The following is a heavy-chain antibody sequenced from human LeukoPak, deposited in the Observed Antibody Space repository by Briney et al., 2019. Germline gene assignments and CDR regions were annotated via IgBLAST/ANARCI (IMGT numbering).Heavy chain of an antibody. CDR3: ARAGSGYQYYFDY. CDR2: IHNSGST. Sequence: SQTLSLACTVSGGSISSGGYYWSWIRQHPGKGLEWIGYIHNSGSTYYNPALKSRVTISVDTSKNQFSLKLSSVTAADTAVYYCARAGSGYQYYFDYWGQGTLVTVSS. V-gene: IGHV4-31*03. J-gene: IGHJ4*02. D-gene: IGHD5-12*01. CDR1: GGSISSGGYY.